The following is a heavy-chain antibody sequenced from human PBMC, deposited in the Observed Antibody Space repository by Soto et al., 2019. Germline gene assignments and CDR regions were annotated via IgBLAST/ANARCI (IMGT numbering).Heavy chain of an antibody. V-gene: IGHV3-64*01. CDR3: ATLPPRIVVMTTEIPS. CDR1: GFTFSSYG. CDR2: IGAST. Sequence: GSLRLSCAASGFTFSSYGMHWVRQAPGKGLEYVAAIGASTYYANSVKGRFTISRDKSNNQFSLELRAVTAADTAVYYCATLPPRIVVMTTEIPSWGQGTLVTVSS. J-gene: IGHJ5*02. D-gene: IGHD2-21*02.